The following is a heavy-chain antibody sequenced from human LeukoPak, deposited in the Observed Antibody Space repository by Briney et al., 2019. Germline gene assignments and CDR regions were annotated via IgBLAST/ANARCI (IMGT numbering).Heavy chain of an antibody. CDR2: ISSGGGST. V-gene: IGHV3-23*01. Sequence: GGSLRLSCAGSGFTFSSCAMSWVRQAPGKGLEWVSGISSGGGSTYYADSVKGRFTISRDNSKNTLDLEMNSLRAEDTAVYYCAKDVGGYYFTYWSGCFDHWGQGTLVTVSS. CDR1: GFTFSSCA. CDR3: AKDVGGYYFTYWSGCFDH. D-gene: IGHD3-10*01. J-gene: IGHJ4*02.